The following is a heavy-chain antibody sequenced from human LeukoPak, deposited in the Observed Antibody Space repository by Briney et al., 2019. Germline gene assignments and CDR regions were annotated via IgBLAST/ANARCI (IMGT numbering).Heavy chain of an antibody. CDR3: ARADGYYDFWSGYYLNY. Sequence: PMASVKVSCKASGGTFSSYTISWVRQAPGQGLEWMGRIIPILGIANYAQKFQGRVTITADKSTSTACMELSSLRSEDTAVYYCARADGYYDFWSGYYLNYWGQGTLVTVSS. V-gene: IGHV1-69*02. CDR1: GGTFSSYT. D-gene: IGHD3-3*01. J-gene: IGHJ4*02. CDR2: IIPILGIA.